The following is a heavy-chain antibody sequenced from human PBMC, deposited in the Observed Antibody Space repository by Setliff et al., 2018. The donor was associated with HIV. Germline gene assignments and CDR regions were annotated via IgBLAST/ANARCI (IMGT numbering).Heavy chain of an antibody. CDR3: ARCGYSYGFLGVTYYFYMDV. CDR1: GGSINKYY. D-gene: IGHD5-18*01. J-gene: IGHJ6*03. Sequence: PSETLSLPCTVSGGSINKYYWSWIRQPAGRGLEWIGRIYSTGRINYNPSLKSRVTMSVDTAKNQFSLNLTSVTAANTAIYYCARCGYSYGFLGVTYYFYMDVWGKGTAVTVSS. CDR2: IYSTGRI. V-gene: IGHV4-4*07.